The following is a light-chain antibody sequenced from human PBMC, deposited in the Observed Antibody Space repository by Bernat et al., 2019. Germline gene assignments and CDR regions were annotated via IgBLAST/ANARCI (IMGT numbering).Light chain of an antibody. J-gene: IGKJ4*01. CDR3: QQYGDSLLT. CDR1: QTVRSNY. V-gene: IGKV3D-20*01. Sequence: EIVLTQSPATLSLSPGERATLSCGASQTVRSNYISWYQQKPGLAPRLLIHGVATRATGHPDRFSGSGSGTDFTLIISRLEPEDFAVYFCQQYGDSLLTFGGGTKVEIK. CDR2: GVA.